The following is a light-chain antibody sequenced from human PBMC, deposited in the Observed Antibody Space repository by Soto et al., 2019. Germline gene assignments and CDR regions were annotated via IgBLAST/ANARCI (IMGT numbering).Light chain of an antibody. CDR2: GAS. CDR3: QQYNTWPIT. V-gene: IGKV3-15*01. CDR1: QSVSSN. J-gene: IGKJ5*01. Sequence: EIVMTQSPSTLSVSPGERATLSCRASQSVSSNLAWYQQKPGQAPRLLIYGASTRATGIPARFSGSGSGTEFTLTISSLQSEDFEVYYCQQYNTWPITFGQGTRLEIK.